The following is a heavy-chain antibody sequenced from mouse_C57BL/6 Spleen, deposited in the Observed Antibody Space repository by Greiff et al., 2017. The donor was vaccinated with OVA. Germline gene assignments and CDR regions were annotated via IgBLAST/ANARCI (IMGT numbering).Heavy chain of an antibody. V-gene: IGHV1-15*01. D-gene: IGHD1-1*01. J-gene: IGHJ4*01. Sequence: QVQLQQSGAELVRPGASVTLSCKASGYTFTDYEMHWVKQTPVHGLEWIGAIDPETGGTAYNQKFKGKAILTADKSSSTAYMELRSLTSEDSAVDYCTRRTTVVAPYYYAMDYWGQGTSVTVSS. CDR3: TRRTTVVAPYYYAMDY. CDR2: IDPETGGT. CDR1: GYTFTDYE.